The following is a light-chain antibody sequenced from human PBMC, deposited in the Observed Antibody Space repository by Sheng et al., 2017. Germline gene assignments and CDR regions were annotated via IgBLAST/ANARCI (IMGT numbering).Light chain of an antibody. J-gene: IGKJ3*01. CDR2: DAS. Sequence: AIQLTQSPSSLSASVGDRVTITCRASQGINSALAWYQQKSGKAPKLLIYDASSLENGVPSRFSGSGSGTDFTLTISSLQPEDFATYFCQQFNGYPPFTFGPGTRVDIK. V-gene: IGKV1-13*02. CDR3: QQFNGYPPFT. CDR1: QGINSA.